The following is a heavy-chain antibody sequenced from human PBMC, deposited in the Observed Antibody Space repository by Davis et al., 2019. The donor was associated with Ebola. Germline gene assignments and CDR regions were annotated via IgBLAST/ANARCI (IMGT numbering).Heavy chain of an antibody. CDR2: INSDGSNT. CDR1: GFTFHDYA. J-gene: IGHJ4*02. V-gene: IGHV3-74*01. Sequence: GESLKISCAASGFTFHDYAMHWVRQAPGKGLVWVSRINSDGSNTDYADSVKGRFTISRDNDKNTLYLQMNSLRAEDTAVYYCARTSHYFDCWGQGTLVTVSS. CDR3: ARTSHYFDC.